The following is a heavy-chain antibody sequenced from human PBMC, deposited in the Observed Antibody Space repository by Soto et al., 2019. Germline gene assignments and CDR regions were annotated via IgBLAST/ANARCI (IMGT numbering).Heavy chain of an antibody. D-gene: IGHD2-2*01. Sequence: SDTLSLTCAVSGGSISSSNCFSLIPQPPGEGLDWIGEIYHSGSTNYNPSLKSRVTISVDTSKNQFSLKLRSVTAADTAVYYCARGRGGWFINQLLNAFDIWGQGTMVTVSS. J-gene: IGHJ3*02. CDR2: IYHSGST. V-gene: IGHV4-4*02. CDR3: ARGRGGWFINQLLNAFDI. CDR1: GGSISSSNC.